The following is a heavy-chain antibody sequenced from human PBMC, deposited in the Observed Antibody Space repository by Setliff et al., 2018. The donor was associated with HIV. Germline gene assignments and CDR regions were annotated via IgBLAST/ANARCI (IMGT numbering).Heavy chain of an antibody. V-gene: IGHV1-69*05. J-gene: IGHJ6*02. Sequence: SVKVSCKPSGYTFTTYGLSWVRQAPGQGLEWMGGIIPIFGTANYAQKFQGRVTITTDESTSTAYMELSSLRSEDTAVYYCALSKVRGVIGYYHGMDVWGQGTTVTVSS. CDR2: IIPIFGTA. CDR1: GYTFTTYG. CDR3: ALSKVRGVIGYYHGMDV. D-gene: IGHD3-10*01.